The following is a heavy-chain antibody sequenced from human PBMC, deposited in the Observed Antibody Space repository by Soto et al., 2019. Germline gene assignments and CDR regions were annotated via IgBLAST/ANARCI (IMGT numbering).Heavy chain of an antibody. CDR1: GGSISSSSYY. J-gene: IGHJ4*02. CDR2: IYYSGST. CDR3: ARQGTLTRAIDY. V-gene: IGHV4-39*01. D-gene: IGHD4-17*01. Sequence: SETLSLTCTVSGGSISSSSYYWGWIRQPPGKGLEWIGSIYYSGSTYYNPSLKSRVTISVDTSKNQFSLKLSSVTAADTAVYYCARQGTLTRAIDYWGQGTLVTVS.